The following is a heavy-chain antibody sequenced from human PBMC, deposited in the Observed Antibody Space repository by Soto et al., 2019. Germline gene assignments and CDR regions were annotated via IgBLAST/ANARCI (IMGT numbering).Heavy chain of an antibody. CDR2: IYYSGST. J-gene: IGHJ5*02. CDR3: ARDLFRGIAAAGDNWFDP. Sequence: QVQLQESGPGLVKPSQTLSLTCTVSGGSISSGGYYWSWIRQHPGKGLEWIGYIYYSGSTYYNPSLKSRVTISVDTSKNQFSLKLSSVTDADTAVYYCARDLFRGIAAAGDNWFDPWGQGTLVTVSS. D-gene: IGHD6-13*01. CDR1: GGSISSGGYY. V-gene: IGHV4-31*03.